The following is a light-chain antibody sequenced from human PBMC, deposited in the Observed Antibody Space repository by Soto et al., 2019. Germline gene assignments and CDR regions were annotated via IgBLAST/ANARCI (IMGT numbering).Light chain of an antibody. CDR2: DVT. Sequence: QSALTQPRSVSGSPGQSVTISCTGTSSDVGDYNYVSWYQQRPGKAPKLIIYDVTKRPSGVPDRFSGSKSGNTASLTISGLQAEDEAEYYCCSYVGTYTYVFGTGTKAPS. V-gene: IGLV2-11*01. CDR3: CSYVGTYTYV. CDR1: SSDVGDYNY. J-gene: IGLJ1*01.